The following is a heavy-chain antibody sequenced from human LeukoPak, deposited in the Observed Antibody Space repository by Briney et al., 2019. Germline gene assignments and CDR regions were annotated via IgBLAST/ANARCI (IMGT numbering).Heavy chain of an antibody. CDR1: GFTFSSCA. D-gene: IGHD2-15*01. V-gene: IGHV3-23*01. CDR2: ISGSGGST. J-gene: IGHJ4*02. CDR3: AKVRYCSGGSCYTYFDY. Sequence: PGGSLRLSCAASGFTFSSCAMSWVRQAPGKGLEWVSAISGSGGSTYYADSVKGRFTISRDNSKNTLYLQMNSLRAEDTAVYYCAKVRYCSGGSCYTYFDYWGQGTLVTVSS.